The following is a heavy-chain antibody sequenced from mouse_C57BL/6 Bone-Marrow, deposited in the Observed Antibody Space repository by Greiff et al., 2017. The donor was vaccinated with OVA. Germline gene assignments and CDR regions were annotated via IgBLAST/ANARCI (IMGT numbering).Heavy chain of an antibody. V-gene: IGHV1-15*01. CDR3: TRERDDYAWFAY. J-gene: IGHJ3*01. D-gene: IGHD2-4*01. Sequence: QVQLQQSGAELVRPGASVTLSCKASGYTFTDYEMHWVKQTPVHGLEWIGAIDPETGGTAYNQKFKGKAILTADKSSSTAYMELRSLTSEDSAVYYCTRERDDYAWFAYWGQGTLVTVSA. CDR1: GYTFTDYE. CDR2: IDPETGGT.